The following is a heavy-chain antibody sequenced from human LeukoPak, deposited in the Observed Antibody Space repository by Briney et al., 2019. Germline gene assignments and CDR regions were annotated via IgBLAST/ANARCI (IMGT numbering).Heavy chain of an antibody. CDR3: ARGYSGYHFDY. V-gene: IGHV4-34*01. D-gene: IGHD3-22*01. Sequence: PSETLSLTCAVYGGSFSGYYWSWIRQPPGKGLEWIGEINHSGSTNYNPSLKSRVTISVDTSKNQFSLKLSSVTAADTAVYYCARGYSGYHFDYWGQGTLVTVPS. J-gene: IGHJ4*02. CDR2: INHSGST. CDR1: GGSFSGYY.